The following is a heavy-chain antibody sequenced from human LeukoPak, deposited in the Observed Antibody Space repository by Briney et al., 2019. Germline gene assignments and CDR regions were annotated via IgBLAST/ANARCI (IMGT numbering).Heavy chain of an antibody. Sequence: QPGGSLRLSCAASEFTFSSYEMNWVRQAPGKGLEWVSYISSSGSTIYYADSVKGRFTISRDNAKNSLYLQMNSLRAEDTAVYYCASGGHYYDSSGYYTPLGYYFDYWGQGTLVTVSS. CDR1: EFTFSSYE. CDR2: ISSSGSTI. J-gene: IGHJ4*02. D-gene: IGHD3-22*01. V-gene: IGHV3-48*03. CDR3: ASGGHYYDSSGYYTPLGYYFDY.